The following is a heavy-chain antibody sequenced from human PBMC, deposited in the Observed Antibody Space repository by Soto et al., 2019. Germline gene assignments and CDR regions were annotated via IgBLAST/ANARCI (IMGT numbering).Heavy chain of an antibody. D-gene: IGHD6-19*01. V-gene: IGHV1-3*01. CDR1: GYTFTSYA. Sequence: QVQLVQSGAEVKKPGASVKVSCKASGYTFTSYAMHWVRQAPGQRLGWMGWINAGNGNTKYSQKFQGRVTITRDTSASTAYMELSSLRSEDTAVYYCARDFFAVAVAGTRLLDYWGQGTLVTVSS. J-gene: IGHJ4*02. CDR2: INAGNGNT. CDR3: ARDFFAVAVAGTRLLDY.